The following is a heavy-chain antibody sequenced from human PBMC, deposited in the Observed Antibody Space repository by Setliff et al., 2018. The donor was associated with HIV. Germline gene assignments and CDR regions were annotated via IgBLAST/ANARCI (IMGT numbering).Heavy chain of an antibody. V-gene: IGHV1-8*02. Sequence: ASVKVSCKASGYTFTNYDINWVRQAPGQGLEWMGWMNPNSGNTGYAQKFQGRVTMTRNTSISTAYMELNSLRSDDTAVYYCARDVEHMMDVWGQGTTVTVSS. CDR1: GYTFTNYD. CDR3: ARDVEHMMDV. J-gene: IGHJ6*02. CDR2: MNPNSGNT.